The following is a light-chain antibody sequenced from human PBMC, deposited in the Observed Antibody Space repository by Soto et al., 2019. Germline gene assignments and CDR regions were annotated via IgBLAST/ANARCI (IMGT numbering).Light chain of an antibody. Sequence: DIQMTQSPSPLSASVGDRVTITCRASPSISTWLAWYQQKPGKAPNLLIYDASSLESGVSSRFSGSGSGTEFTLTISSLQPDDVATYYCQQYNTYSPRWTFGQGTKVEIK. V-gene: IGKV1-5*01. CDR2: DAS. J-gene: IGKJ1*01. CDR3: QQYNTYSPRWT. CDR1: PSISTW.